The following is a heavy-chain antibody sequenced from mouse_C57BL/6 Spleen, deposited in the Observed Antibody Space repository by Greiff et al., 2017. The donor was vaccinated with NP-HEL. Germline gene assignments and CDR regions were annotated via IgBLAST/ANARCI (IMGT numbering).Heavy chain of an antibody. J-gene: IGHJ2*01. V-gene: IGHV3-6*01. CDR3: AREKYDYDDYFDY. CDR1: GYSITSGYY. D-gene: IGHD2-4*01. Sequence: EVQLQESGPGLVKPSQSLSLTCSVTGYSITSGYYWNWIRQFPGNKLEWMGYISYDGSNNYNPSLKNRISITRDTSKNQFFLKLNSVTTEDTATYYCAREKYDYDDYFDYWGQGTTLTVSS. CDR2: ISYDGSN.